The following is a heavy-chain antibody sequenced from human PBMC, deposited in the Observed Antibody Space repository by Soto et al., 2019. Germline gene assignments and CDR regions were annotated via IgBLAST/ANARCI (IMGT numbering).Heavy chain of an antibody. D-gene: IGHD6-6*01. J-gene: IGHJ5*02. CDR1: GYSISSGYY. CDR2: IYHSGST. V-gene: IGHV4-38-2*02. CDR3: ARDEIVGIAAHPDWFDP. Sequence: QVQLQESGPGLVKPSETLSLTCAVSGYSISSGYYWGWIRQPPGKGLEWIGSIYHSGSTYYNPSLKSRVTISVDTSKNQFSLKLSSVTAADTAVYYCARDEIVGIAAHPDWFDPWGQGTLVTVSS.